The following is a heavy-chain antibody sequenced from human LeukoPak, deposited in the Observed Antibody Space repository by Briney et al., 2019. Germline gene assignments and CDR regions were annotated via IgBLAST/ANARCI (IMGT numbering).Heavy chain of an antibody. J-gene: IGHJ4*02. V-gene: IGHV3-23*01. CDR2: ISGTGGST. D-gene: IGHD3-22*01. Sequence: GGSLRLSCTASGFTFTSYAMSWVRQAPGKGLEWVSVISGTGGSTNHADSVKGRLTISRDNSKNTLYLQMNSLRAEDTAVYYCAKESGDDSSGYYEVFDYWGQGTLVTVSS. CDR3: AKESGDDSSGYYEVFDY. CDR1: GFTFTSYA.